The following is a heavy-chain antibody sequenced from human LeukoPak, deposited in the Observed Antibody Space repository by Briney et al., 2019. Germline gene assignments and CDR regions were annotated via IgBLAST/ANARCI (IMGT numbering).Heavy chain of an antibody. Sequence: ASVKVSCTASGYTFTSYDINWVRQATGQGLEWMGWMNPNSGNTGYAQKFQGRVTITRNTSISTAYMELSSLRSEDTAVYYCARVNEKTYYDFWSGYRYYYYYYMDVWGKGTTVTVSS. CDR1: GYTFTSYD. CDR3: ARVNEKTYYDFWSGYRYYYYYYMDV. J-gene: IGHJ6*03. CDR2: MNPNSGNT. V-gene: IGHV1-8*03. D-gene: IGHD3-3*01.